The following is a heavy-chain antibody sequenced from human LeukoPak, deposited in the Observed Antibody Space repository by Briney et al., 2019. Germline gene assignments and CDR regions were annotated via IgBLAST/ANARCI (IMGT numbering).Heavy chain of an antibody. V-gene: IGHV3-20*04. CDR2: INWNGGST. J-gene: IGHJ6*02. CDR3: ARGYCSSTSCEDQNYYYGMDV. CDR1: GFTFSSYA. D-gene: IGHD2-2*01. Sequence: GGSLRLSCAASGFTFSSYAMSWVRQAPGKGLEWVSGINWNGGSTGYADSVKGRFTISRDNAKNSLYLQMNSLRAEDTALYYCARGYCSSTSCEDQNYYYGMDVWGQGTTVTVSS.